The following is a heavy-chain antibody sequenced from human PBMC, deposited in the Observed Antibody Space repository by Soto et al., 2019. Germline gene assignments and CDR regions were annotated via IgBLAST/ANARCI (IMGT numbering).Heavy chain of an antibody. D-gene: IGHD5-18*01. CDR3: ARYIYGYVDY. J-gene: IGHJ4*02. Sequence: GGSLRLSCAASGFTFSDYYMSWIRQAPGKGLEWVSYISSSISYTNYADSVKGRFTISRDNAKNSLYLQMNSLRAEDTAVYYCARYIYGYVDYWGQGTLVTVSS. CDR1: GFTFSDYY. V-gene: IGHV3-11*06. CDR2: ISSSISYT.